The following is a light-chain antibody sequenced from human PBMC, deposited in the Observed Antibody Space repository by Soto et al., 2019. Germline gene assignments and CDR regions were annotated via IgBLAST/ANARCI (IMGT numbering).Light chain of an antibody. CDR3: QQYGSSTIT. J-gene: IGKJ5*01. Sequence: EIVLTQSPGTLSLSPGERATLSCRASQSVSSSYLAWYQQKPGQAPRLLIYGASSRATGIPDRFSGSGSGTDFTLTISRLEPEDFAVYYCQQYGSSTITFGQGTRLET. V-gene: IGKV3-20*01. CDR2: GAS. CDR1: QSVSSSY.